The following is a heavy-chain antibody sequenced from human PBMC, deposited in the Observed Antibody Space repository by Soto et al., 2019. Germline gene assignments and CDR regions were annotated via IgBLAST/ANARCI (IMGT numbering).Heavy chain of an antibody. D-gene: IGHD3-16*01. CDR3: AKGYQQMPGGAYMDV. CDR1: GFTFSSYA. CDR2: ISGSGDRT. Sequence: VQESGGGLVQPGGSLRLSCAASGFTFSSYAMSWVRQAPGKGLEWVSYISGSGDRTYHAEFVKGRFTISRDNSKNTLYLQMSSLRVEDTAVYYCAKGYQQMPGGAYMDVWGKGTTVTVSS. V-gene: IGHV3-23*01. J-gene: IGHJ6*03.